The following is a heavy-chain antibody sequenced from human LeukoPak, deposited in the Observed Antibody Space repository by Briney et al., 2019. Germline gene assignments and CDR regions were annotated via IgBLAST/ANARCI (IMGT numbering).Heavy chain of an antibody. J-gene: IGHJ6*03. CDR3: ATCLDSTSLLGYYYYYMDV. CDR1: GFTFSSYS. D-gene: IGHD2-2*01. Sequence: GGSLRLSCAASGFTFSSYSMNWVRQAPGKGLEWVSSISSSSSYIYYADSVKGRFTISRDNSKNTLYLQMNSLRAEDTAVYYCATCLDSTSLLGYYYYYMDVWGKGTTVTVSS. V-gene: IGHV3-21*04. CDR2: ISSSSSYI.